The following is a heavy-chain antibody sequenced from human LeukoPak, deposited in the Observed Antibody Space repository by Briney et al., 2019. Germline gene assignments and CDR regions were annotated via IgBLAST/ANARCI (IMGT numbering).Heavy chain of an antibody. J-gene: IGHJ4*02. D-gene: IGHD3-3*01. CDR3: ARGDFWSGQQLDY. V-gene: IGHV4-39*01. Sequence: SETLSFTCTVSGGSISGSIYYWDWIRQTPGKGLEWIGSIHYSGSTYYNPSLKSRVTIFVDTSKNQFSLKLRSVTAADTAVYYCARGDFWSGQQLDYWGQGTLVTVSS. CDR1: GGSISGSIYY. CDR2: IHYSGST.